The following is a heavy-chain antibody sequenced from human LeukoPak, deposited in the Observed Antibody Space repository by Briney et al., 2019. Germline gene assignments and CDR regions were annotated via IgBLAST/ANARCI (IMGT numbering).Heavy chain of an antibody. Sequence: PSETLSLTCAVYTGSFSGYYWTWIRQPPGKGLEWIGEINHSGSTKYNPSLKSRVTISVDTSKNQFSLKLSSVTAADTAVYYCARRRRPDIVVVPAAIDGYYYYYYGMDVWGQGTTVTVSS. CDR2: INHSGST. V-gene: IGHV4-34*01. D-gene: IGHD2-2*01. CDR3: ARRRRPDIVVVPAAIDGYYYYYYGMDV. CDR1: TGSFSGYY. J-gene: IGHJ6*02.